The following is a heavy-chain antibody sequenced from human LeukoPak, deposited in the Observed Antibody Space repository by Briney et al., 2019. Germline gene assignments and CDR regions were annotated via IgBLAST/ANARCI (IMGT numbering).Heavy chain of an antibody. CDR2: INPSGGST. CDR1: VYTFTSYY. D-gene: IGHD2/OR15-2a*01. Sequence: ASVKVSCKSSVYTFTSYYMHWVRQAPGQGLEWMGIINPSGGSTSYAQKFQGRVTMTRDTSPSTVYMELSSLRSEDTAVYSCARDSLPTEIIYAEYFQHWGQGTLVTVSS. V-gene: IGHV1-46*01. CDR3: ARDSLPTEIIYAEYFQH. J-gene: IGHJ1*01.